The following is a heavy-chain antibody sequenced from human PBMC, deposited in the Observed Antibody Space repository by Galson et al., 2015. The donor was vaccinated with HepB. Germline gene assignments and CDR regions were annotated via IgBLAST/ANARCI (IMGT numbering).Heavy chain of an antibody. V-gene: IGHV3-NL1*01. D-gene: IGHD7-27*01. CDR3: AQLGTGY. J-gene: IGHJ4*02. Sequence: SLRLSCAASGFTFSSFSMNWVRQAPGKGLEWVSLIYSSSSSTNYADFVRGRFTISRDTSKNTVYLQMSRLRADDTAMYYCAQLGTGYWGRGTLVTVSS. CDR1: GFTFSSFS. CDR2: IYSSSSST.